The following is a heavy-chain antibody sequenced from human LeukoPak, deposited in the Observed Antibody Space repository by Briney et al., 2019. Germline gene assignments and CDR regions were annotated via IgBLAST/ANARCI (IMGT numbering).Heavy chain of an antibody. J-gene: IGHJ3*02. V-gene: IGHV3-23*01. CDR3: AREGGDGPHQSDFKI. Sequence: PGGSLRLSCAASGFTFSSYAMSWVRQAPGKGLEWVSTISGSGVSTYYADSVKGRFTISRDNSKNTVYMQMNSLRIEDTAVYFCAREGGDGPHQSDFKIWGQGTMVTVSS. CDR2: ISGSGVST. CDR1: GFTFSSYA. D-gene: IGHD2-21*01.